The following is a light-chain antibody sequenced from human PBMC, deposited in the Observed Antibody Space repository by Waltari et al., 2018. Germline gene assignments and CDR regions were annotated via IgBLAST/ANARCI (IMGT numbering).Light chain of an antibody. V-gene: IGKV1-33*01. CDR1: QDISNY. CDR2: DAS. Sequence: DIQMTQSPSSLSASVGYRVTITCQASQDISNYLNWYQQKPGKAPKLLIYDASNLETGVPSRFSGSGSGTDFTFTISSLQPEDIATYYCQQYDNPPLTFGGGTKVEIK. CDR3: QQYDNPPLT. J-gene: IGKJ4*01.